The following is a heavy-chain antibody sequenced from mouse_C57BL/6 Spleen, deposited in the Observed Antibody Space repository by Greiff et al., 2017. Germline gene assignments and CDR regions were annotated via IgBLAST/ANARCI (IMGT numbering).Heavy chain of an antibody. CDR2: IYPGDGDT. V-gene: IGHV1-82*01. CDR1: GYAFSSSW. CDR3: ARSTVVVTTYY. J-gene: IGHJ4*01. Sequence: QVQLQQSGPELVKPGASVKISCKASGYAFSSSWMNWVKQRPGKGLEWIGRIYPGDGDTNYNGQLKGKVTLTADKSSSTAYMQLSSLTSENSAVYYCARSTVVVTTYYWGQGTSPPVSS. D-gene: IGHD2-5*01.